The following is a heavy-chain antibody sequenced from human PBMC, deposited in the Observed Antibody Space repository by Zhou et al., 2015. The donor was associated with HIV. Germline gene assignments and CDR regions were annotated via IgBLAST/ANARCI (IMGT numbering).Heavy chain of an antibody. CDR1: GGTFSSYA. D-gene: IGHD3-16*02. CDR3: ARSEGERGVIFPVAFDI. J-gene: IGHJ3*02. CDR2: IIPIFGTA. Sequence: QVQLVQSGAEVKKPGSSVKVSCKASGGTFSSYAISWVRQAPGQGLEWMGGIIPIFGTANYAQKFQGRVTITADESTSTAYMELSSLRSEDTAVYYCARSEGERGVIFPVAFDIWGQGTMVTVSS. V-gene: IGHV1-69*12.